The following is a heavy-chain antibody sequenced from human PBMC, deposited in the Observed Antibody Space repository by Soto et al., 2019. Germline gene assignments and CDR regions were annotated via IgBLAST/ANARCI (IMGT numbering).Heavy chain of an antibody. V-gene: IGHV3-49*03. CDR3: ARYTYNSRYNRYGMDV. CDR1: RFNVGDYA. J-gene: IGHJ6*02. D-gene: IGHD1-20*01. CDR2: DRGKADGATT. Sequence: PGGSLGLSCTTSRFNVGDYAVGGFLRAPGRVLEGVGVDRGKADGATTDYAGSVKGRFVISRDDSKSIAYLQMNSVTTEDTAVYYCARYTYNSRYNRYGMDVWGHGTMVTDSS.